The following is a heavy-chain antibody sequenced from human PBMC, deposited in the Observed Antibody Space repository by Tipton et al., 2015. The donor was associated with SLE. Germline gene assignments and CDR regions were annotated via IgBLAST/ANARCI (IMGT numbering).Heavy chain of an antibody. CDR2: INHSGST. Sequence: LRLSCAVYGGCFSGYYWSWIRQPPGKGLEWIGEINHSGSTNYNPSLKSRVTISVDTSKNQFSLKLSSVTAADTAVYYCARVETDSGSYGAVDIWGQGTMVTVSS. CDR1: GGCFSGYY. J-gene: IGHJ3*02. D-gene: IGHD1-26*01. CDR3: ARVETDSGSYGAVDI. V-gene: IGHV4-34*01.